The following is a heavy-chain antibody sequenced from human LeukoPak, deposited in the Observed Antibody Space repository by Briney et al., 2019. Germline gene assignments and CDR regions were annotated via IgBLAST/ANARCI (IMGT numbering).Heavy chain of an antibody. Sequence: ASVKVSCKASGYTFTSYYMHWVRQAPGQGLEWMGIINPSGGSTSYAQKFQGRVTMTRDMSTSTVYMELSSLRSEDTAVYYCARVLSHSSSWTQFDYWGQGTLVTVSS. D-gene: IGHD6-13*01. CDR3: ARVLSHSSSWTQFDY. J-gene: IGHJ4*02. CDR1: GYTFTSYY. CDR2: INPSGGST. V-gene: IGHV1-46*01.